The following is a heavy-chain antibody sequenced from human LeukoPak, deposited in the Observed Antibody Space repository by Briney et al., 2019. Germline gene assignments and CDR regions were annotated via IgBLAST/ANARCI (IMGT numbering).Heavy chain of an antibody. CDR2: IYYSGST. V-gene: IGHV4-61*01. CDR3: ARVVATGGTDY. D-gene: IGHD5-12*01. CDR1: GVSVSSGSYY. Sequence: SETLSLTCTVSGVSVSSGSYYWSWIRQPPGKGLEWIGYIYYSGSTNYNPSLRSRVTISVDTSKNQFSLKLSSVTAADTAVYYCARVVATGGTDYWGQGTLVTVSS. J-gene: IGHJ4*02.